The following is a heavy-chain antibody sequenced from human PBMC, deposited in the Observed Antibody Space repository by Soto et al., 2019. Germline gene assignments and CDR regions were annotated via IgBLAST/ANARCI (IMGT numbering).Heavy chain of an antibody. CDR1: GGTFSSYA. CDR3: ARPARGKGIAAAADADYYYYGMDV. Sequence: QVQLVQSGAEVKKPGSSVKVSCKASGGTFSSYAISWVRQAPGQGLEWMGGIIPIFGTANYAQKFQGRVTITAEKSTSTAYMELSSLRSEDTAVYYCARPARGKGIAAAADADYYYYGMDVWGQGTTVTVSS. D-gene: IGHD6-13*01. V-gene: IGHV1-69*06. J-gene: IGHJ6*02. CDR2: IIPIFGTA.